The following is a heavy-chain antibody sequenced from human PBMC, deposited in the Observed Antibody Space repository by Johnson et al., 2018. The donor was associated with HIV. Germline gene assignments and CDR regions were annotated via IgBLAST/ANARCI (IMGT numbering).Heavy chain of an antibody. Sequence: EVQVVESGGGLIQPGGSLRLSCAASDFTVSSNYMNWVRQAPGKGLEWVSVIYSGGSTYYADSVKGRFTISRDNSKNTLYLQMNSLRAEDTAVYYCARDRDYGSGAFDVWGPGTMVTVSS. CDR3: ARDRDYGSGAFDV. CDR1: DFTVSSNY. CDR2: IYSGGST. V-gene: IGHV3-53*01. D-gene: IGHD3-10*01. J-gene: IGHJ3*01.